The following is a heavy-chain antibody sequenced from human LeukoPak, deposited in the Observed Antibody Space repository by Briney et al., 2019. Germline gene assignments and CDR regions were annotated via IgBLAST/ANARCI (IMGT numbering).Heavy chain of an antibody. CDR2: IIPIFGTA. V-gene: IGHV1-69*05. CDR3: ARDAYYDDSSGYYTGLPSDY. Sequence: SVKVSCKASGGTFSSYAISWVRQAPGQGLEWMGGIIPIFGTANYAQKFQGRVTITTDESTSTAYMELSSLRSEDTGVYYCARDAYYDDSSGYYTGLPSDYWGQGTLVTVSS. D-gene: IGHD3-22*01. J-gene: IGHJ4*02. CDR1: GGTFSSYA.